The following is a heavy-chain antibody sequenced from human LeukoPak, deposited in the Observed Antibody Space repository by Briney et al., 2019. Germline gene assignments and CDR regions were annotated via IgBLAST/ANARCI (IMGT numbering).Heavy chain of an antibody. CDR1: GYSFTNYW. CDR3: ARRYYYDSSGLDGFDI. D-gene: IGHD3-22*01. J-gene: IGHJ3*02. CDR2: IYPGDSDT. Sequence: GESLKISCKGSGYSFTNYWIGWVRQMPGKGLEWMGIIYPGDSDTRYSPSLQGQVTISADKSISTAYLQWSSLKASDTAMYYCARRYYYDSSGLDGFDIWGQGTMVTVSS. V-gene: IGHV5-51*01.